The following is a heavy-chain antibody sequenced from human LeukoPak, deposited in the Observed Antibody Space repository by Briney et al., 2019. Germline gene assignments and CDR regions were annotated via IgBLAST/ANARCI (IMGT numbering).Heavy chain of an antibody. Sequence: TGGSLRLSCAASGFTFSSYGMHWVRQAPGKGLEWVAGISYDGSNKYYADSVQGRFTVSRDNSKNTLYLQMNSLRAEDTAVYYCAKGGSGNYYNEGYWGQGTLVTVSS. CDR2: ISYDGSNK. D-gene: IGHD3-10*01. CDR1: GFTFSSYG. CDR3: AKGGSGNYYNEGY. J-gene: IGHJ4*02. V-gene: IGHV3-30*18.